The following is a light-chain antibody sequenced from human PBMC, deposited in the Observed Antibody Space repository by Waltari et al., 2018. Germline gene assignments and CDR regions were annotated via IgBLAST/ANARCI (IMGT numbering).Light chain of an antibody. J-gene: IGKJ1*01. Sequence: EIVLTQSPGTLSLSPGKRATLSCRASQSVSSSYLAWYQQKASQAPRLLIYGASSRATGIPDRFSGSGSGTDFTLTISRLEPEDFAVYYCQQYGSSPPTFGQGTKVEIK. V-gene: IGKV3-20*01. CDR1: QSVSSSY. CDR3: QQYGSSPPT. CDR2: GAS.